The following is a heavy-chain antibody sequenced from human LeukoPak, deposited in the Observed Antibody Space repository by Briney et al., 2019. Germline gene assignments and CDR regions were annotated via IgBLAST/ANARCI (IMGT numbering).Heavy chain of an antibody. CDR1: GYTFTGYN. D-gene: IGHD2-2*01. CDR3: ARVGVVVPAWAFDI. CDR2: INPNSGGT. J-gene: IGHJ3*02. Sequence: ASVKVSCRASGYTFTGYNIHWVRQAPGQGLEWMGWINPNSGGTNYAQKFQGRVTLTRDTSISTAYMELSRLRSDDTAVYYCARVGVVVPAWAFDIWGQGTMVTVSS. V-gene: IGHV1-2*02.